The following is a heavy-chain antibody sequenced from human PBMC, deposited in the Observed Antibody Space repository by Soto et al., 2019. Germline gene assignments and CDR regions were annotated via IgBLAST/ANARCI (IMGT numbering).Heavy chain of an antibody. J-gene: IGHJ6*02. CDR1: GGTFSTSA. D-gene: IGHD3-3*02. Sequence: QVQLMQSGAKVKKPGSSVKVSCKASGGTFSTSAISWVRQAPGEGLEWVGGIMPVFATPDYAQKFQGRVTISADESTTTAYLELTSLTTDDTAVYYCARDKDRQQLGGNYYYILDVWGQGTAITVSS. V-gene: IGHV1-69*12. CDR3: ARDKDRQQLGGNYYYILDV. CDR2: IMPVFATP.